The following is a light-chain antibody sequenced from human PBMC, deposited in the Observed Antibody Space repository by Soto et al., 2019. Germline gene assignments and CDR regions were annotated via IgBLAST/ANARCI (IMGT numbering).Light chain of an antibody. CDR1: NVGSKS. V-gene: IGLV3-21*02. J-gene: IGLJ1*01. CDR3: QVWDTTSDQGV. CDR2: DDS. Sequence: SYELTQPPSVSVAPGQTATVTCGGNNVGSKSVHWYQQKPGQAPVLVVYDDSDRPSGIPERFSGSNSGNTATLTISRVEAGNEADYYCQVWDTTSDQGVFGTGTKVTVL.